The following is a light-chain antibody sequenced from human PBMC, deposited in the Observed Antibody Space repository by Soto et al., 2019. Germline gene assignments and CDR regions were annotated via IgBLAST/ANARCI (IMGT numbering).Light chain of an antibody. CDR2: KAS. J-gene: IGKJ1*01. CDR1: QDISNY. Sequence: DIQMTQSPSSLSASVGDRVTITCQASQDISNYLNWYQQKPGKAPELLIYKASTLKSGVPSRFSSSGSRTDFTLTISRLEPEDFAVYYGQQYGFGQGTKVDIK. CDR3: QQYG. V-gene: IGKV1-33*01.